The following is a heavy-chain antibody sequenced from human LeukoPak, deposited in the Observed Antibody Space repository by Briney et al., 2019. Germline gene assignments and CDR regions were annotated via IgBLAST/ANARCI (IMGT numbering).Heavy chain of an antibody. CDR3: ARGGSSTHYYYMDV. CDR2: ISWNSGSI. D-gene: IGHD1-26*01. J-gene: IGHJ6*03. CDR1: GFTFDDYA. V-gene: IGHV3-9*01. Sequence: GGSLRLSCAASGFTFDDYAMHWVRQAPGKGLEWVSGISWNSGSIGYADSVKGRFTISRDNAKNSLYLQMNSLRAEDTALYYCARGGSSTHYYYMDVWGKGTTVTVSS.